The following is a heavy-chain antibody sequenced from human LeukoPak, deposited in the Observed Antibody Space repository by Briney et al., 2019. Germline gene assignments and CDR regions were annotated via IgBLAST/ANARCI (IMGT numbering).Heavy chain of an antibody. J-gene: IGHJ4*02. CDR3: ARRNYYDSSGYYRGFDY. D-gene: IGHD3-22*01. CDR2: IYYSGST. Sequence: SETLSPTCTVSGGSISSSSYYWGWIRQPPGKGLEWIGSIYYSGSTYYNPSLKSRVTISVDTSKNQFSLKLSSVTAADTAVYYCARRNYYDSSGYYRGFDYWGQGTLVTVSS. V-gene: IGHV4-39*01. CDR1: GGSISSSSYY.